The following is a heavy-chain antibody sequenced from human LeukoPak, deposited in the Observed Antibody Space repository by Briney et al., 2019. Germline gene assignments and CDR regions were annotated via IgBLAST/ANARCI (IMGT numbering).Heavy chain of an antibody. CDR1: GFTFSSYS. CDR2: IYYSGST. D-gene: IGHD2-15*01. V-gene: IGHV4-39*07. CDR3: ARVLRDCSGGSCYSDYYYYYMDV. Sequence: GSLRLSCAASGFTFSSYSMNWVRQPPGKGLEWIGSIYYSGSTYYNPSLKSRVTISVDTSKNQFSLELSSVTAADTAVYYCARVLRDCSGGSCYSDYYYYYMDVWGKGTTVTVSS. J-gene: IGHJ6*03.